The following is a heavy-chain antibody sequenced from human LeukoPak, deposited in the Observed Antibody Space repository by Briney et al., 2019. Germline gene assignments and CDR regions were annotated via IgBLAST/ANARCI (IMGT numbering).Heavy chain of an antibody. CDR2: MNPNSGNT. J-gene: IGHJ5*02. CDR1: GYTFTSYD. D-gene: IGHD3-3*01. V-gene: IGHV1-8*01. CDR3: AKSGFLEWLFISWFDP. Sequence: GASVKVSCKASGYTFTSYDINWVRQATGQGLEWMGWMNPNSGNTGYAQKFQGRVTMTRNTSISTAYMELSSLRSEDTAVYYCAKSGFLEWLFISWFDPWGQGTLVTVSS.